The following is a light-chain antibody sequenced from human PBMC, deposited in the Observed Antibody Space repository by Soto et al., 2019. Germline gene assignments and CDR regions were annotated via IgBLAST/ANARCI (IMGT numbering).Light chain of an antibody. CDR2: AAS. J-gene: IGKJ4*01. CDR3: LEHSLYHLPT. CDR1: QDIRND. Sequence: DIRMTQSPSSLSASVGDRVTITCRASQDIRNDLGWYQQKPGRAPRRLIYAASNLQSGVPSRFSGSGSGTEFTLTINSLQPEDFATYYCLEHSLYHLPTFGGGTKVDIK. V-gene: IGKV1-17*01.